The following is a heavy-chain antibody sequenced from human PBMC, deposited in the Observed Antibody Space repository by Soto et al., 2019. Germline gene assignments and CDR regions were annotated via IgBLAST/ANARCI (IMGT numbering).Heavy chain of an antibody. D-gene: IGHD2-8*01. CDR2: IAVGSGYT. Sequence: SVKVSCKASGFTFTSSAFQWVRQARGQRLEWIGWIAVGSGYTNYAQRFQDRVTLTRDMSTGTTYMELSSLTSEDTAIYYCAADATAWQQMVPSDYWGQGTLVTVSS. J-gene: IGHJ4*02. CDR3: AADATAWQQMVPSDY. CDR1: GFTFTSSA. V-gene: IGHV1-58*01.